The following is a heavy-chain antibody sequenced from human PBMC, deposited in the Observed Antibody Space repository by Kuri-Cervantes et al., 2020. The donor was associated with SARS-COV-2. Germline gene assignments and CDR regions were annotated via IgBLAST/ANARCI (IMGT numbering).Heavy chain of an antibody. D-gene: IGHD4-11*01. Sequence: ASVKVSCKASGYTFTSYDINWVRQATGQGLEWMGWMNPNSGNTGYAQKFQGRVTITRNTSVSTAYMELSSLRSEDTAVYYCARAFSNYVDWFDPWGQGTLVTVSS. CDR1: GYTFTSYD. CDR3: ARAFSNYVDWFDP. J-gene: IGHJ5*02. CDR2: MNPNSGNT. V-gene: IGHV1-8*03.